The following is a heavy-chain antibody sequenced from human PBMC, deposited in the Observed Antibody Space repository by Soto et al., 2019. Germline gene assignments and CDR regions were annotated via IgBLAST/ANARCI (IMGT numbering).Heavy chain of an antibody. J-gene: IGHJ4*02. V-gene: IGHV3-15*07. CDR2: IKSQASGGTI. D-gene: IGHD2-21*01. CDR3: THLLSLAHPYSYL. Sequence: GGSLRLSCAASGFTLSSYWMHWVRQVPGKGLEWVGRIKSQASGGTIDYAAPVKGRFTISRDDSKNTVYLQMDSLKTEDTAVYYCTHLLSLAHPYSYLWGQGTQVTVSS. CDR1: GFTLSSYW.